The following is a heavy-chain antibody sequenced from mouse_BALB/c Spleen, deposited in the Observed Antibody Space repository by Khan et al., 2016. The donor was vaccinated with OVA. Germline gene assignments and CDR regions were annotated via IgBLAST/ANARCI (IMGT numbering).Heavy chain of an antibody. D-gene: IGHD2-1*01. J-gene: IGHJ3*01. Sequence: QIQLVQSGPELKKPGETVKISCKASGYTLTNYGMNWVKQAPGKGLKWMGWINTYTGEATYADDFKGRFAFSLATYASTAYLQINNLKTEDTATYCCSRSNGNYWFAYWGQGTLVTVSA. CDR3: SRSNGNYWFAY. CDR2: INTYTGEA. CDR1: GYTLTNYG. V-gene: IGHV9-3-1*01.